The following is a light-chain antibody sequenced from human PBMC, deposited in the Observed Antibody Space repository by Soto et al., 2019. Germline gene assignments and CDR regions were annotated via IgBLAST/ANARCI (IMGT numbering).Light chain of an antibody. Sequence: DIQMTQSPSSVSASVGDRVTISCRASQGISSWLAWYQQKPGKAPNLLIYAASTLRSGVPSRFSGSGSGADFTLTISSLQPEDYATYFCQQSYSMPYAFGPGTKVDIK. J-gene: IGKJ2*01. CDR1: QGISSW. CDR3: QQSYSMPYA. V-gene: IGKV1-12*01. CDR2: AAS.